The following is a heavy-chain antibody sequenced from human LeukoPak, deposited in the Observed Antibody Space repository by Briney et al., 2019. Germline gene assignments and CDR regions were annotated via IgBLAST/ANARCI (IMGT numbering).Heavy chain of an antibody. CDR1: GGSFSGYY. Sequence: SETLSLTCAVYGGSFSGYYWSWIRQPPGKGLEWIGEINHSGSTNYNPSLKSRVTISVDTSKNQFSLKLSSVTAADTAVYYCARVLRGYSYGYLYYYYMDVWGKGTTVTVSS. J-gene: IGHJ6*03. V-gene: IGHV4-34*01. CDR3: ARVLRGYSYGYLYYYYMDV. CDR2: INHSGST. D-gene: IGHD5-18*01.